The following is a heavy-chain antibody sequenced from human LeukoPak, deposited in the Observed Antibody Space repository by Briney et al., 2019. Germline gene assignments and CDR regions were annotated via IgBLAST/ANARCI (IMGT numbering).Heavy chain of an antibody. Sequence: GRSLRLSCAASGFTFSSYAMHWVRQAPGKGLEWVAVISYDGSNKYYADSVKGRFTIPRDNSKNTLYLQMNSLRAEDTAVYYCARDGGSVVTAWGENFDYWGQGTLVTVSS. D-gene: IGHD2-21*02. CDR3: ARDGGSVVTAWGENFDY. V-gene: IGHV3-30*04. CDR2: ISYDGSNK. J-gene: IGHJ4*02. CDR1: GFTFSSYA.